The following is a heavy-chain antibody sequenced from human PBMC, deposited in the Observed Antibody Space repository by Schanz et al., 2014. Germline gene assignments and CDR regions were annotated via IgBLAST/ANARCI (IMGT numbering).Heavy chain of an antibody. D-gene: IGHD3-10*01. CDR3: ARDNYYGSGSCAY. Sequence: EVQLVESGGGLVKPGGSPRLSCAASGFTFSSYSMNWVRQAPGKGLEWVSSISSSSSYIYYADSVKGRFTISRDNAKNSMYLHMKSLRGEDTAVYYCARDNYYGSGSCAYWGQGTLVTVSS. V-gene: IGHV3-21*06. J-gene: IGHJ4*02. CDR1: GFTFSSYS. CDR2: ISSSSSYI.